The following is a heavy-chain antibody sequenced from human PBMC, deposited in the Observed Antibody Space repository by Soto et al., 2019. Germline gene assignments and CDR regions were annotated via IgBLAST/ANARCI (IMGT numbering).Heavy chain of an antibody. V-gene: IGHV1-18*01. CDR1: GYTFTSYG. CDR2: ISAYNGNT. D-gene: IGHD2-15*01. CDR3: ARDRGAYCSGGSCYFPVF. Sequence: ASVKVSCKASGYTFTSYGISWVRQAPGQGLEWMGWISAYNGNTNYAQKLQGRVTMTTDTSTSTAYMELRSLRSDDTAVYYCARDRGAYCSGGSCYFPVFWGQGTMVTVSS. J-gene: IGHJ3*01.